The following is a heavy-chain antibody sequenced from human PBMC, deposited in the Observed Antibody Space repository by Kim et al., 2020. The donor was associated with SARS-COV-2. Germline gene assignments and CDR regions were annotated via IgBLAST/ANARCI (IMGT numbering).Heavy chain of an antibody. CDR3: TRVVVQLPDC. D-gene: IGHD5-18*01. V-gene: IGHV3-49*02. CDR2: TT. Sequence: TTEYAASVKGRFTISRDDSKSIAYLQMNSLKTEDTAVYYCTRVVVQLPDCWGQGTLVTVSS. J-gene: IGHJ4*02.